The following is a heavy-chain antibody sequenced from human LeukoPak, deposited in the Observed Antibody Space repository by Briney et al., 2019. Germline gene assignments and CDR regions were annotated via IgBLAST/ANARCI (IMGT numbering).Heavy chain of an antibody. CDR2: IIPIFGTA. Sequence: SVKVSCKASGYTFTSYAISWVRQAPGQGLEWMGGIIPIFGTANYAQKFQGRVTITADESTSTAYMELSSLRSEDTAVYYCARANLAITVTTYFQHWGQGTLVTVSS. D-gene: IGHD4-17*01. J-gene: IGHJ1*01. V-gene: IGHV1-69*13. CDR3: ARANLAITVTTYFQH. CDR1: GYTFTSYA.